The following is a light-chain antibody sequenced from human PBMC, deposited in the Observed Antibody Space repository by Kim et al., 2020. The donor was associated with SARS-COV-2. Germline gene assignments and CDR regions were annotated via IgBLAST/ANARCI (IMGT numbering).Light chain of an antibody. CDR1: HTISSW. CDR3: QQYNSYPYT. J-gene: IGKJ2*01. CDR2: DAS. Sequence: SASVGDRVTITCRASHTISSWLAWYQQKPGKAPKLLIYDASSLESGVPSRFSGSESGTEFILTISSLQPEDFATYYCQQYNSYPYTFGQGTKLEI. V-gene: IGKV1-5*01.